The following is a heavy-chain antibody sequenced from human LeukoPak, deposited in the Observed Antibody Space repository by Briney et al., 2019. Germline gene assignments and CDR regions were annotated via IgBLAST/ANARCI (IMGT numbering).Heavy chain of an antibody. CDR3: SKHLHSSCRYV. CDR2: IYPGDSDT. V-gene: IGHV5-51*01. CDR1: GYTCTNYG. D-gene: IGHD6-19*01. J-gene: IGHJ4*02. Sequence: GESRHFCCKSSGYTCTNYGIGWVRQIPSKGLEWMGIIYPGDSDTRYSPSFQGQVTISVDKSISAAFLQWSSLKASDTAMYKWSKHLHSSCRYVWGEGTLLTVSP.